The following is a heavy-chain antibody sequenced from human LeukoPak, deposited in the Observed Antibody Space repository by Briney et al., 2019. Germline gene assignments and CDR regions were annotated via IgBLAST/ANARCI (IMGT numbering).Heavy chain of an antibody. CDR1: GYTFTIYG. V-gene: IGHV1-18*01. Sequence: GASVTVSFTASGYTFTIYGISWVRQAPGQGQGWMGWISAYNGNTIYAQKLRGRVTKTTDTSTSTAYMELRSLRSDDTAVYYCAREWEVGATAVAFDIWGQGTMVTVSS. D-gene: IGHD1-26*01. J-gene: IGHJ3*02. CDR2: ISAYNGNT. CDR3: AREWEVGATAVAFDI.